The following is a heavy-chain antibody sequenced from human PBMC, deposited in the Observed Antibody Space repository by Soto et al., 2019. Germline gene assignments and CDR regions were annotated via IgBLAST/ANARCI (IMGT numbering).Heavy chain of an antibody. CDR1: GYTFTSYG. CDR3: ARGAYSKTYNWFDP. D-gene: IGHD3-16*01. V-gene: IGHV1-18*04. J-gene: IGHJ5*02. CDR2: ISAYNGNT. Sequence: ASVKVSCKASGYTFTSYGISWVRQAPGQGLEWMGWISAYNGNTNYAQKLQGRVTMTTDTSTSTAYMELRSLRSDGTAVYYCARGAYSKTYNWFDPWGQGTLVTVSS.